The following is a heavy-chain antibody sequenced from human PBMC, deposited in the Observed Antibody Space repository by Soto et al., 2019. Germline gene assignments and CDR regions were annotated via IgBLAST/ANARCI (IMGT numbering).Heavy chain of an antibody. Sequence: AXXKVSCQASGYTFTSYYMHWLRQAPGQGLEWMGIINPSGGSTSYAQKFQGRVTITRDTSTSTVYMELSSLRSEDTAVYYCARDWPSGGGAIDYWGQGTLVTVSS. CDR1: GYTFTSYY. CDR3: ARDWPSGGGAIDY. D-gene: IGHD2-15*01. V-gene: IGHV1-46*01. J-gene: IGHJ4*02. CDR2: INPSGGST.